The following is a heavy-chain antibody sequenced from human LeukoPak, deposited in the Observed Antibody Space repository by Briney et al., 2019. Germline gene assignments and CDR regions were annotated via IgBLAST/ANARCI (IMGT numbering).Heavy chain of an antibody. CDR2: ISSSSSTI. CDR1: GFTISSYG. J-gene: IGHJ4*02. CDR3: ARVPHYGEPPKY. Sequence: PGGSLRLSCAVSGFTISSYGMNWVRQALGKGLEWVSYISSSSSTIYYADSVKGRFTISRDNAKNSLYLQMNSLRDEDTAVYYCARVPHYGEPPKYWGQGTLVTVSS. V-gene: IGHV3-48*02. D-gene: IGHD4-17*01.